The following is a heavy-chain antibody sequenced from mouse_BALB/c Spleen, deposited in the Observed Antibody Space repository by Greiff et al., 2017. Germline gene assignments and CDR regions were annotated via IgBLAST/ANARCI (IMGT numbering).Heavy chain of an antibody. CDR2: ISSGGST. V-gene: IGHV5-6-5*01. J-gene: IGHJ2*01. D-gene: IGHD2-4*01. CDR3: ARESDYDGFDY. CDR1: GFTFSSYA. Sequence: EVKLVESGGGLVKPGGSLKLSCAASGFTFSSYAMSWVRQTPEKRLEWVASISSGGSTYYPDSVKGRFTISRDNARNILYLQMSSLRSEDTAMYYCARESDYDGFDYWGQGTTLTVSS.